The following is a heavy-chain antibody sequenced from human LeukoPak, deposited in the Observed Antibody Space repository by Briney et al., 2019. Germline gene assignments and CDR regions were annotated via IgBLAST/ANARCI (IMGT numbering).Heavy chain of an antibody. D-gene: IGHD1-26*01. CDR2: IYSDGSSY. J-gene: IGHJ4*02. Sequence: GGSLRLFCAASGFTFSSYWMHWGRQAPGKGLVWVSRIYSDGSSYTADSVKGRFTISRDNAKDTLYLQMNSLRVEDTAVYYCARGGGIYGLWDYWGQGTLVTVSS. CDR1: GFTFSSYW. CDR3: ARGGGIYGLWDY. V-gene: IGHV3-74*03.